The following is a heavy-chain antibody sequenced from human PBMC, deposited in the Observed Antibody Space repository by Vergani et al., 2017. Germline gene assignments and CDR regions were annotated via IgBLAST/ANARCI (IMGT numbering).Heavy chain of an antibody. CDR2: INHSGST. CDR1: GGSFSGYY. V-gene: IGHV4-34*01. CDR3: ARGWGYYYGSGSFSYYYGMDV. Sequence: QVQLQQWGAGLLKPSETLSLTCAVYGGSFSGYYWSWIRQPPGKGLEWIGEINHSGSTNYNPSLKSRVTISVDTSKNQFSLKLSSVTAADTAVYYCARGWGYYYGSGSFSYYYGMDVWGQGTTVTVSS. J-gene: IGHJ6*02. D-gene: IGHD3-10*01.